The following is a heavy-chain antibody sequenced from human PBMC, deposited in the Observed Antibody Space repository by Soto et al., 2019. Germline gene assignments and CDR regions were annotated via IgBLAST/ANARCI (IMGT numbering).Heavy chain of an antibody. CDR3: AREGSYYFDSSIDY. Sequence: QVRLVQSGAEVKKLGDSVSVSCKAPEYTFANHFIHWVRQAPGQGLEWMGIVNPSGGPTRYTQKFQGRVTMTRDRSTSTVYMVLSSLTSADTAVYYCAREGSYYFDSSIDYWGQGPLVTVSS. D-gene: IGHD3-22*01. J-gene: IGHJ4*02. CDR1: EYTFANHF. CDR2: VNPSGGPT. V-gene: IGHV1-46*01.